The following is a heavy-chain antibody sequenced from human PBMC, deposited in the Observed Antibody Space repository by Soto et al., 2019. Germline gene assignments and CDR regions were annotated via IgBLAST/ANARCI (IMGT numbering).Heavy chain of an antibody. J-gene: IGHJ6*02. CDR3: PRDWKYGIDI. CDR2: ISADNGNT. Sequence: PVELSCEDSGYTYTSYCISWVRQAPGQGLEGMGWISADNGNTNYEQKLQGRVTMTTDTSTSTAYMELRSLRSDVTAGYYCPRDWKYGIDIWGEAHMVT. V-gene: IGHV1-18*04. D-gene: IGHD1-1*01. CDR1: GYTYTSYC.